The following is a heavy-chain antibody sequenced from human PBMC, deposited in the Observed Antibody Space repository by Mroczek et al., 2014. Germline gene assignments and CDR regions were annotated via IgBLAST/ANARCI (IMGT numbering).Heavy chain of an antibody. Sequence: QVQLVQSGAEVKKPGASVKVSCKASGYTFTGYYMHWVRQAPGQGLEWMGWINPNSGGTNYAQKFQGRVTMTRDTSISTAYMELSRLRSDDTAVYYCARDQLGIVVVPAAIPVQDYYYGMDVWGPRD. V-gene: IGHV1-2*02. CDR3: ARDQLGIVVVPAAIPVQDYYYGMDV. J-gene: IGHJ6*02. CDR1: GYTFTGYY. CDR2: INPNSGGT. D-gene: IGHD2-2*02.